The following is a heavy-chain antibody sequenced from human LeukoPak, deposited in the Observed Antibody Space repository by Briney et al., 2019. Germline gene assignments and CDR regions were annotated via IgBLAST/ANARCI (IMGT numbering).Heavy chain of an antibody. D-gene: IGHD3-3*01. Sequence: AETLSLTCTVSGGSISSYYWSWIRQPPGKGQEWIGYIYYSGSTNYNPSLKSRVTISVDTSKNQFSLKLSSVTAADTAVYYCARGLGDPITIFGVVTHFDYWGQGTLVTVSS. CDR1: GGSISSYY. J-gene: IGHJ4*02. CDR2: IYYSGST. V-gene: IGHV4-59*01. CDR3: ARGLGDPITIFGVVTHFDY.